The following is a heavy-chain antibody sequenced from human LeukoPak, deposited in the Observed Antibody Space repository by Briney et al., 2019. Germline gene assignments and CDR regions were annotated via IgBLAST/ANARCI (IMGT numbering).Heavy chain of an antibody. J-gene: IGHJ4*02. CDR2: ISYDESNK. CDR3: ARAGGARKWEFFMAFDY. D-gene: IGHD1-26*01. V-gene: IGHV3-30*04. CDR1: GFTFSNYA. Sequence: PGGSLRPSCAASGFTFSNYAIHWVRQAPGKGLEWVAVISYDESNKYYADSVKGRFTISRDNAKNTLYLQMNSLRAEDTAVYYCARAGGARKWEFFMAFDYWGQGTLVTVSS.